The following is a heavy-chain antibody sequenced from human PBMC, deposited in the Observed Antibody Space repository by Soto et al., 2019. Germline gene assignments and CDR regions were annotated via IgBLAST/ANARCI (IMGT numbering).Heavy chain of an antibody. V-gene: IGHV3-7*01. J-gene: IGHJ6*02. Sequence: GGSLRLSCAASGFTFSSYWMSWVRQAPGKGLEWVANIKQDGSEKYYVDSVKGRFTISRDNAKNSLYLQMNSLRAEDTAVYYCARDPWEVVAATYYYYGMDVWGQGTTVPVSS. D-gene: IGHD2-15*01. CDR2: IKQDGSEK. CDR3: ARDPWEVVAATYYYYGMDV. CDR1: GFTFSSYW.